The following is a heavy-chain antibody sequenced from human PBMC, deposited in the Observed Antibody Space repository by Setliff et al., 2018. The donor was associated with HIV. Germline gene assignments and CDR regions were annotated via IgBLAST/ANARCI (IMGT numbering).Heavy chain of an antibody. D-gene: IGHD3-16*01. Sequence: PGGSLRLSCAASGFTFSAYSMHWVRQAPGKGLEWLSYLTSGTATMYYADSVKGRFTISRDNVKNSLYLQMNSLRAEDTAVYYCAKTLPTFSTYNWYFDLWGRGTLVTVSP. CDR1: GFTFSAYS. J-gene: IGHJ2*01. CDR2: LTSGTATM. CDR3: AKTLPTFSTYNWYFDL. V-gene: IGHV3-48*01.